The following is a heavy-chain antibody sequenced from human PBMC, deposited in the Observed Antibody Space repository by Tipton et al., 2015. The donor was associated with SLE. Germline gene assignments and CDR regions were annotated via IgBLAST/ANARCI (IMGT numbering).Heavy chain of an antibody. CDR3: AKTEDFSDFYFDF. J-gene: IGHJ4*02. V-gene: IGHV3-23*01. CDR2: ITDSGDTT. Sequence: SLRLSCAASGITFSSYGMHWVRQAPGKGLEWVSGITDSGDTTYYAASVKGRFTTSRDNSKNTMYLQMNSLRAEDTAIYYCAKTEDFSDFYFDFWGQGTLVTVSS. CDR1: GITFSSYG. D-gene: IGHD4-17*01.